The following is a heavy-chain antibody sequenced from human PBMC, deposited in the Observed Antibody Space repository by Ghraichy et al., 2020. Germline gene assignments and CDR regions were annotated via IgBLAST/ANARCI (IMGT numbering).Heavy chain of an antibody. CDR3: AKERDTSGYYSFRGDYYGMDV. V-gene: IGHV3-30*18. CDR1: GFTFSRYG. D-gene: IGHD3-22*01. CDR2: TSYDGSNK. J-gene: IGHJ6*02. Sequence: SCAASGFTFSRYGMHWVRQAPGKGLEWVAVTSYDGSNKFYGGSVQGRFTISRDNSKNTLYLQMNYLRPGDTAVYYCAKERDTSGYYSFRGDYYGMDVWGQGTTVTVSS.